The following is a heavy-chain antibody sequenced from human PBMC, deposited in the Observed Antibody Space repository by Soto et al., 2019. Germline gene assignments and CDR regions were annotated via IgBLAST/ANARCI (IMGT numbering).Heavy chain of an antibody. Sequence: ASVKVSCKASGYTFTGYYMHWVRQAPGQGLEWMGWINPNSGGTNYAQKFQGWVTMTRDTSISTAYMELSSLRVEDTAVYYCAKDRHPDGIWTFDYWGQGAPVTVSS. V-gene: IGHV1-2*04. CDR2: INPNSGGT. CDR1: GYTFTGYY. CDR3: AKDRHPDGIWTFDY. J-gene: IGHJ4*02. D-gene: IGHD3-9*01.